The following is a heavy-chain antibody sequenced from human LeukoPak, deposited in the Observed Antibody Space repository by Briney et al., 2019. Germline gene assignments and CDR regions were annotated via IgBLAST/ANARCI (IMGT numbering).Heavy chain of an antibody. CDR3: ARVPLQYNTAPHFDS. Sequence: SETLSLTCTVSGGSISSDCWSWIRQPPGKGLEWIVYICDTGSIKYNPSLESRVTISVDTSKNQFSLKLTSVTAADTAIYYCARVPLQYNTAPHFDSWGQGTLVTVSS. J-gene: IGHJ4*02. D-gene: IGHD1-14*01. CDR2: ICDTGSI. V-gene: IGHV4-59*01. CDR1: GGSISSDC.